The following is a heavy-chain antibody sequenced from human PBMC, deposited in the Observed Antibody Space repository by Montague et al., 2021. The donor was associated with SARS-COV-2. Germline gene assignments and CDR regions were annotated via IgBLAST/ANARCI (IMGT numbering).Heavy chain of an antibody. CDR3: GNDYCYPNTVCSGVFFDD. J-gene: IGHJ4*02. CDR1: GFPFSIYD. CDR2: IIETGGAA. D-gene: IGHD3-16*01. V-gene: IGHV3-23*01. Sequence: SLRLSCAASGFPFSIYDMSWVRQAPGEGLEWVSGIIETGGAALYADSVKGRFTIFRDTSTDKLYLKMNSLRDEDTALYYCGNDYCYPNTVCSGVFFDDWGQGILVTVSS.